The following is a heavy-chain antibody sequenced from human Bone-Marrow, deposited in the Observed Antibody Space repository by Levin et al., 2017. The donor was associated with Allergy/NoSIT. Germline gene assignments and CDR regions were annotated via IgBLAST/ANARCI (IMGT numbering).Heavy chain of an antibody. CDR2: ISAYNGNT. CDR3: ARDPPVAAAPFLDV. Sequence: ASVKVSCKASGYTFTNYGVSWVRQAPGQGLEWVGWISAYNGNTAYAQKLQDRVSMTTDTSSATAYMELRGLRSDDTAIYYCARDPPVAAAPFLDVWGKGTTVTVSS. CDR1: GYTFTNYG. J-gene: IGHJ6*04. V-gene: IGHV1-18*01. D-gene: IGHD6-13*01.